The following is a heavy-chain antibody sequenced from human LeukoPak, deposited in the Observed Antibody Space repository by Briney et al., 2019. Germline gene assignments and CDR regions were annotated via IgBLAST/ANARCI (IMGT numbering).Heavy chain of an antibody. CDR1: GYTFTSYY. Sequence: GASVKVSCKASGYTFTSYYMHWVRQAPGQGLEWMGIINPSGGSTSYAQKSQGRVTMTRDTSTSTVYMELSSLRSEDTAVYYCARDAYYYDSSGYYYDAFDIWGQGTMVTVSS. D-gene: IGHD3-22*01. V-gene: IGHV1-46*01. CDR3: ARDAYYYDSSGYYYDAFDI. CDR2: INPSGGST. J-gene: IGHJ3*02.